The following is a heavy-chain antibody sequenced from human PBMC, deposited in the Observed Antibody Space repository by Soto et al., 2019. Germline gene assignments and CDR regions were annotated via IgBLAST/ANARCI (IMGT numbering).Heavy chain of an antibody. Sequence: SETLSLTCTVSGGSISSYYWSWIRQPPGEGLEWIGYIYYSGSTNYNPSLKGRVTISVDTSKNQFSLKLSSVTAADTAVYYCARHRFCSGGSCRFDYWGQGTLVTVSS. V-gene: IGHV4-59*08. J-gene: IGHJ4*02. CDR3: ARHRFCSGGSCRFDY. CDR1: GGSISSYY. D-gene: IGHD2-15*01. CDR2: IYYSGST.